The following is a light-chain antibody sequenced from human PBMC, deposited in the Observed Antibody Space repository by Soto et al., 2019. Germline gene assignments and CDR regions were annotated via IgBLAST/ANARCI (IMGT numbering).Light chain of an antibody. V-gene: IGKV1-5*01. CDR3: KQYYSSWT. CDR1: QSVGYW. CDR2: DAS. J-gene: IGKJ1*01. Sequence: IQLAQSPSTLSASVGDRRSITCRASQSVGYWLAWYQQKPGKATKXLIYDASNLHDGVQSRFSGSGSGTEFTLTISGLQPDDFASYYCKQYYSSWTCGQGTKVDIK.